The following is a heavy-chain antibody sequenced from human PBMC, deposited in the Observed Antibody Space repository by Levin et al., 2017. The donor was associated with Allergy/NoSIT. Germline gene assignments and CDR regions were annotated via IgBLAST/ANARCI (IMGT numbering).Heavy chain of an antibody. CDR3: ARDGPDAN. J-gene: IGHJ4*02. CDR2: IWYDGSNE. V-gene: IGHV3-33*01. CDR1: GFTFSSYG. D-gene: IGHD1-14*01. Sequence: PGGSLRLSCVASGFTFSSYGMHWIRQAPGKGLEWVAFIWYDGSNEHYANSVKGRFTISRDDSKNTLYLHMDSLKVEDTAVYYCARDGPDANWGQGTLVPVSS.